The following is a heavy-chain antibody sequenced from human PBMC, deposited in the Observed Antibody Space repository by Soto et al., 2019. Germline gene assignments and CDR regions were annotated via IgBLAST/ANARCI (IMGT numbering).Heavy chain of an antibody. Sequence: SETLSLTCTVSGGSISSYYWSWIRQPPGKGLEWIGYIYYSGSTNYNPSLKSRVTISVDTSKIQFSLKLSSVTAADTDVYFCARRTNSQLLVRSSRGRWIDPWCQANLVSVST. J-gene: IGHJ5*02. D-gene: IGHD1-1*01. CDR3: ARRTNSQLLVRSSRGRWIDP. CDR2: IYYSGST. V-gene: IGHV4-59*08. CDR1: GGSISSYY.